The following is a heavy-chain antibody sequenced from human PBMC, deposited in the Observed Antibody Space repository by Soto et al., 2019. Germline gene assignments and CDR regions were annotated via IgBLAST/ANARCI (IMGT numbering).Heavy chain of an antibody. J-gene: IGHJ4*02. CDR3: ARPVDY. V-gene: IGHV3-23*01. Sequence: DVQLLESGGGLVQPGGSLRLSCAACGFPFSRYAVTWVRQAPGKGLEWVSIINGDGDSTFYADSVKGRFTISRDNSKNTLYLQMNSLRAEDTAIYYCARPVDYWGQGTLVTVSS. CDR2: INGDGDST. CDR1: GFPFSRYA.